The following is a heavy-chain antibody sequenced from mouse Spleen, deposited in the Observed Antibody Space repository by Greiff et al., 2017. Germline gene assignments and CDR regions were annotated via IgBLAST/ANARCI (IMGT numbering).Heavy chain of an antibody. V-gene: IGHV1S56*01. CDR3: ARGGTDWYFDV. CDR2: IYPGNVNT. D-gene: IGHD2-14*01. Sequence: VQLQQSGPELVKPGASVRISCKASGYTFTSYYIHWVKQRPGQGLEWIGWIYPGNVNTKYNEKFKGKATLTADKSSSTAYMQLSSLTSEDSAVYFCARGGTDWYFDVWGAGTTVTVSS. CDR1: GYTFTSYY. J-gene: IGHJ1*01.